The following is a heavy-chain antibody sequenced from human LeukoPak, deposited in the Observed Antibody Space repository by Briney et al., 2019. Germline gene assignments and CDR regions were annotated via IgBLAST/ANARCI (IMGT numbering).Heavy chain of an antibody. CDR2: INYNGDNK. CDR1: GFTFRSYA. J-gene: IGHJ4*02. CDR3: AKDGHCPGALCPTQIAVAGYNDN. Sequence: GGSLRLSCVASGFTFRSYAMNWVRQAPGKGLEWVSIINYNGDNKYYADSVQGRFTISRDNSKNTVYLQMNSLRAEDTAIYYCAKDGHCPGALCPTQIAVAGYNDNWGQGTLVTVSS. V-gene: IGHV3-23*01. D-gene: IGHD6-19*01.